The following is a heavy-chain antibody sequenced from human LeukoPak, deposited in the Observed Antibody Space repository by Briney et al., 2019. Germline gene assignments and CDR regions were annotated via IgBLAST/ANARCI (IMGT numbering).Heavy chain of an antibody. CDR3: ARVPYGGSASLFDY. CDR2: IYSSGST. D-gene: IGHD6-6*01. CDR1: GGSISRYY. Sequence: SETLSLTCTVSGGSISRYYWRWLREPPGKGLECIGVIYSSGSTNYHPSLKSRVPKSVDMSKSQFSLKLSSVTAADTAYYYCARVPYGGSASLFDYWGQGTLVTVSS. J-gene: IGHJ4*02. V-gene: IGHV4-59*13.